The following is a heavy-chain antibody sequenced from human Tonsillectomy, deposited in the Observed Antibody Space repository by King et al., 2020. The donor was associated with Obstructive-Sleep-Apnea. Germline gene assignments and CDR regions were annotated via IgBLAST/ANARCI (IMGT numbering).Heavy chain of an antibody. CDR1: GYTFTRYD. Sequence: VQLVESGAEVKKPGASVKVSCKASGYTFTRYDINWVRQATGQGLEWMGCMNPNSANTGYAQKFQGRVTMTRNTSITTAYIELSTLRSEDTAMYYCARGFPLPYGNNFYRAFDIWDQGTMVTVSS. J-gene: IGHJ3*02. CDR2: MNPNSANT. V-gene: IGHV1-8*01. CDR3: ARGFPLPYGNNFYRAFDI. D-gene: IGHD2/OR15-2a*01.